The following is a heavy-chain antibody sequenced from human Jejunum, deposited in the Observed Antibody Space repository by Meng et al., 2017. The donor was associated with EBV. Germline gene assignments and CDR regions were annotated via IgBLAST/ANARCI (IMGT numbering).Heavy chain of an antibody. Sequence: QVQLQESGPGLAQPSGTLSFPCTVSGGSINSKNWWHWVRQAAGKGLEWIEEIDHSGSTHYNPSLKSRVTISLGTSMNQFSLELTSPTAADTAVYYCARDSQYLARGYFDYWGQGALVTVSS. V-gene: IGHV4-4*02. CDR1: GGSINSKNW. J-gene: IGHJ4*02. CDR2: IDHSGST. CDR3: ARDSQYLARGYFDY. D-gene: IGHD2/OR15-2a*01.